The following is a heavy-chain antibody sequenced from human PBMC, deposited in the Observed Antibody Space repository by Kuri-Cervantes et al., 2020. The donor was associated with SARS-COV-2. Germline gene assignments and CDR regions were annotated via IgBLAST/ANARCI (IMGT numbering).Heavy chain of an antibody. CDR2: IYSGGST. D-gene: IGHD6-6*01. J-gene: IGHJ4*02. Sequence: ETLSLTCAASGFTVSSNYMSWVRQAPGKGLEWVSVIYSGGSTYYADSVKGRFTISRDNSKNTLYLQMNSLRAEDTAVYYCARDWAPGVAAREFDYWGQGTLVTVSS. CDR1: GFTVSSNY. V-gene: IGHV3-53*01. CDR3: ARDWAPGVAAREFDY.